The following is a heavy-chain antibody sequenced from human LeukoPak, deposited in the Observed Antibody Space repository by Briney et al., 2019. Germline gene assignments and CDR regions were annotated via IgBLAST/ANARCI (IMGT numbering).Heavy chain of an antibody. D-gene: IGHD3-22*01. J-gene: IGHJ4*02. CDR3: VRDYYDSSTYYYPY. CDR2: ISTSGSP. V-gene: IGHV3-11*01. CDR1: GFTFSDYY. Sequence: GGSLRLSCAASGFTFSDYYMSWIRQAPGKGLGWVSYISTSGSPNYVDSVKGRFTISRDNAKNSLFLQMNSLRAEDTAVYYCVRDYYDSSTYYYPYWGQGTLVTVSS.